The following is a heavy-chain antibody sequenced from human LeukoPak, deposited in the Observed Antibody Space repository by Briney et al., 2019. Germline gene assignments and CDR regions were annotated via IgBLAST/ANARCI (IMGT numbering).Heavy chain of an antibody. CDR2: ISDSGGST. V-gene: IGHV3-23*01. CDR3: AKDSRGGRFYVMDV. J-gene: IGHJ6*02. CDR1: GFTFSSYA. Sequence: GGSLRLSCAAPGFTFSSYAMRWVRQAPGKGLEWVSGISDSGGSTCYTDSVRGRFTISRDNFKNTLYLQMNSVTAEDTAVYYCAKDSRGGRFYVMDVWGQGTTVTVSS. D-gene: IGHD3-16*01.